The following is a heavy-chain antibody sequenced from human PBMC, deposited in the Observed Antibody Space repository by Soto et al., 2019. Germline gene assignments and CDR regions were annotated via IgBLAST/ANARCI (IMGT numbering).Heavy chain of an antibody. CDR2: INTYTQNT. J-gene: IGHJ4*02. CDR1: GYTFTSFG. V-gene: IGHV1-18*04. D-gene: IGHD6-19*01. CDR3: GRESSGSGWSFDF. Sequence: QVQLVQSGAELKKPGASMKVSCKASGYTFTSFGITWVRQAPGQGLEWMGWINTYTQNTKYAHNFQGRVTMTTDTSTTTTYMELRSLRSDDTAVYYCGRESSGSGWSFDFWGQGSLVTVSS.